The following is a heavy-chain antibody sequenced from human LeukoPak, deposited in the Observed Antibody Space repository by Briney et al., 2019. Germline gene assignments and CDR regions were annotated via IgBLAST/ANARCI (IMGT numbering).Heavy chain of an antibody. V-gene: IGHV3-23*01. CDR3: AKDQNTVATAPFDY. D-gene: IGHD4-17*01. CDR1: GFTFSSYA. CDR2: INSAGST. Sequence: GGSLRLSCAASGFTFSSYAMSWVRQAPGKGLEWVPAINSAGSTYYGDSVRGRFTISRDNSKNVLHLQMNSLRAEDTALHYCAKDQNTVATAPFDYWGLGTLVTVSS. J-gene: IGHJ4*02.